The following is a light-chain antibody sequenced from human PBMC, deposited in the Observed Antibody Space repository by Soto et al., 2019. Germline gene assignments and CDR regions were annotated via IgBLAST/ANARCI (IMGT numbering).Light chain of an antibody. CDR3: QSYDSSLSGVV. Sequence: QYVLTQPPSVSGAPGQRVTISCTGSSSNIGAGYDVHWYQQFPGTAPKLLIYGNSNRPSGVPDRFSGSKSGTSASLAITGLQAEDEADYYCQSYDSSLSGVVFCGGTKLTVL. CDR1: SSNIGAGYD. V-gene: IGLV1-40*01. CDR2: GNS. J-gene: IGLJ2*01.